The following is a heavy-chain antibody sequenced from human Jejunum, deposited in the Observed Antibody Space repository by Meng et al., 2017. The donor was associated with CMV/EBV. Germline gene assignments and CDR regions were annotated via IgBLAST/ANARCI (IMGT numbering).Heavy chain of an antibody. Sequence: SCAASGFTFSSYWMTWVRQAPGKGLEWVANIKQDGSEKNYVDSVKGRFTISRDNAKNSLYLQMNSLRAEDTAVYYCARDIIRLDYWGQGTLVTVSS. CDR3: ARDIIRLDY. V-gene: IGHV3-7*01. CDR2: IKQDGSEK. J-gene: IGHJ4*02. D-gene: IGHD3-3*01. CDR1: GFTFSSYW.